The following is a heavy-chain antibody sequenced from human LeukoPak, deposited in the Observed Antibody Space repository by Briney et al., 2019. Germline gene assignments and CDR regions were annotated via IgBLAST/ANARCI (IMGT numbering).Heavy chain of an antibody. D-gene: IGHD2-15*01. CDR2: MNPNSGNT. Sequence: ASVEVSCKASGYTFTSYDINWVRQATGQGLEWMGWMNPNSGNTGYAQKFQGRVTMTRNTSINTAYMELSSLRSEDTAVYYCARVHIVVAGAFDIWGQGTMVTVSS. CDR1: GYTFTSYD. J-gene: IGHJ3*02. V-gene: IGHV1-8*01. CDR3: ARVHIVVAGAFDI.